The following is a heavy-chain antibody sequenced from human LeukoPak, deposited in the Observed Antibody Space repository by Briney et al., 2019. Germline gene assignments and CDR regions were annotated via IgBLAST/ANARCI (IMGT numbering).Heavy chain of an antibody. V-gene: IGHV3-74*01. CDR2: INSDGSST. J-gene: IGHJ4*02. Sequence: AGGSLRLSCAASGFTFSSYWMHWVRQAPGKGLVWVSRINSDGSSTSYADSVKGRFSISRDNAKNTLYLQMNSLRAEDTAVYYCVRDWGYDSSGYWQKYFDTWGQGTLVTVSS. CDR1: GFTFSSYW. D-gene: IGHD3-22*01. CDR3: VRDWGYDSSGYWQKYFDT.